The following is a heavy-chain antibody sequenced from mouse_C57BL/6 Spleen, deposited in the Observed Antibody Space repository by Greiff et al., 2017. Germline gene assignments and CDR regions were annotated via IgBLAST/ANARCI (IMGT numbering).Heavy chain of an antibody. CDR3: ARHGGGFDY. V-gene: IGHV5-17*01. CDR2: ISSGSSTI. J-gene: IGHJ2*01. Sequence: EVKLMESGGGLVKPGGSLKLSCAASGFTFSDYGMHWVRQAPEKGLEWVAYISSGSSTIYYADTVKGRFTISRDNAKNTLFLQMTSLRSEDTAMYYCARHGGGFDYWGQGTTLTVSS. CDR1: GFTFSDYG. D-gene: IGHD1-1*02.